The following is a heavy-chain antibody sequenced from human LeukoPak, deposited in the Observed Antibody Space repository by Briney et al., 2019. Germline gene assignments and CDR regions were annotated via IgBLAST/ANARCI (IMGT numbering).Heavy chain of an antibody. CDR1: GYSISSGYY. CDR2: IYHSGST. Sequence: PSETLSLTCTVSGYSISSGYYWGWIRQPPGKGLEWIGSIYHSGSTYYNPSLKSRVTISVDTSKNQFSLKLSSVTAADTAVYYCARRGVRGPLNWFDPWGQGTLVTVSS. CDR3: ARRGVRGPLNWFDP. J-gene: IGHJ5*02. D-gene: IGHD3-10*01. V-gene: IGHV4-38-2*02.